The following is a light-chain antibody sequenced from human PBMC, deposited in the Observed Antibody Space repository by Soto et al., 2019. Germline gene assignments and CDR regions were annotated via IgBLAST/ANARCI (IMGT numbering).Light chain of an antibody. CDR3: NSYTASSTLVV. CDR1: SSDIGYYDS. CDR2: EVS. J-gene: IGLJ2*01. Sequence: QSVLTQPASVSGSPGQSITISCTGTSSDIGYYDSVSWYQQHPGKAPKLLIYEVSKRPSGVSSRFSGSKSGDTASLTISGLQAEDESDYFCNSYTASSTLVVFGGGTKLTVL. V-gene: IGLV2-14*01.